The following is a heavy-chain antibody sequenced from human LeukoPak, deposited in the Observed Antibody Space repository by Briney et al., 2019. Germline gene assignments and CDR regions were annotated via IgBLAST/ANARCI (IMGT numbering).Heavy chain of an antibody. V-gene: IGHV3-21*01. D-gene: IGHD1-26*01. Sequence: PGGSLRLSCAASGFTFSSFTMDWVRRAPGKGLGWVSSISSNSDYIYYADSVKGRFAISRDNAKNSLYLQMTSLRAEDTAVNYCARGVGATTHYFDFWGQGALVTVSS. J-gene: IGHJ4*02. CDR1: GFTFSSFT. CDR2: ISSNSDYI. CDR3: ARGVGATTHYFDF.